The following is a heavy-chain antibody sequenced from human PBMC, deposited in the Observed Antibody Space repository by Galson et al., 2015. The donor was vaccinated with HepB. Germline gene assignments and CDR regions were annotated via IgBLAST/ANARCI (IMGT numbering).Heavy chain of an antibody. V-gene: IGHV3-23*01. CDR3: AKDTPANDDILPAYYTRLDY. Sequence: SLRLSCAASGFTFRSFAMSWVRQAPGKGLEWVSSIGGGGRRTYYADSVKGRLTISRDNSKNTLYLQMHSLRVEDTAVYHCAKDTPANDDILPAYYTRLDYWGQGTLPTASS. J-gene: IGHJ4*02. CDR1: GFTFRSFA. D-gene: IGHD3-9*01. CDR2: IGGGGRRT.